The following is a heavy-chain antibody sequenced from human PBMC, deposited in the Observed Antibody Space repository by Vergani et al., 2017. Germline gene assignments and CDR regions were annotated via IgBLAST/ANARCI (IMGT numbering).Heavy chain of an antibody. CDR1: GGSISSSSYY. J-gene: IGHJ3*02. CDR2: IYYSGST. Sequence: QLPLQESGPGLVKPSETLSLTCTVSGGSISSSSYYWGWIRQPPGKGLEWIGSIYYSGSTYYNPSLKSRVTISVDTSKNQFSLKLSSVTAADTAVYFCARHIRKGRAFDIWGQGTMVTVSS. CDR3: ARHIRKGRAFDI. D-gene: IGHD1-14*01. V-gene: IGHV4-39*01.